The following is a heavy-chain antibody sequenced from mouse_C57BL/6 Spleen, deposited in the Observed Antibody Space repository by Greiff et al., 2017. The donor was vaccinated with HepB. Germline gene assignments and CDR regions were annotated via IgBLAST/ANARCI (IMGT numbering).Heavy chain of an antibody. Sequence: VKVVESGPELVKPGASVKISCKASGYAFSSSWMNWVKQRPGKGLEWIGRIYPGDGDTNYNGKFKGKATLTADKSSSTAYMQLSSLTSEDSAVYFCARSTMVTFDYWGQGTTLTVSS. CDR2: IYPGDGDT. D-gene: IGHD2-2*01. CDR3: ARSTMVTFDY. V-gene: IGHV1-82*01. J-gene: IGHJ2*01. CDR1: GYAFSSSW.